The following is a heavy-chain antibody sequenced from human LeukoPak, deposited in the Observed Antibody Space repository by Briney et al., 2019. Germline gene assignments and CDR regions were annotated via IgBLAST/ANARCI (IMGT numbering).Heavy chain of an antibody. Sequence: GGSLRLSCAASGFTFSSYEMNWVRQAPGKGLEWVSYISSSSSTIYYADSVKGRFTISRDNAKNSLYLQMNSLRAEDTAVYYCARDRIEQQRTLGRSSNYYYYYYMDVWGKGTTVTVSS. CDR1: GFTFSSYE. J-gene: IGHJ6*03. D-gene: IGHD6-13*01. CDR3: ARDRIEQQRTLGRSSNYYYYYYMDV. CDR2: ISSSSSTI. V-gene: IGHV3-48*03.